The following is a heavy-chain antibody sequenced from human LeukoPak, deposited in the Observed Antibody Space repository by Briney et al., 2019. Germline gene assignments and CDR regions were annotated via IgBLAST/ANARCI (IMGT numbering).Heavy chain of an antibody. J-gene: IGHJ4*02. Sequence: QPGGSLRLSCAASGFTFSSYAMSWVRQPPGKGLEWVGAISGSGGSTYYPDPMRGRFTISKANSKKTLLLQMNSMRAENTAVYYCAKDFGSGWYLTLDYWGQGTLVTVSS. CDR3: AKDFGSGWYLTLDY. CDR2: ISGSGGST. CDR1: GFTFSSYA. D-gene: IGHD6-19*01. V-gene: IGHV3-23*01.